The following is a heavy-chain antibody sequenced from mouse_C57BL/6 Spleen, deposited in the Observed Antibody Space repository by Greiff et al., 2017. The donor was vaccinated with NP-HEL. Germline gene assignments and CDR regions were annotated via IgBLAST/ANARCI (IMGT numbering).Heavy chain of an antibody. CDR1: GYTFTDYN. D-gene: IGHD3-1*01. V-gene: IGHV1-18*01. J-gene: IGHJ4*01. CDR2: INPNNGGT. Sequence: EVKLVESGPELVKPGASVKIPCKASGYTFTDYNMDWVKQSHGKSLEWIGDINPNNGGTIYNQKFKGKATLTVDKSSSTAYMELRSLTSEDTAVYYCARGANHYYAMDYWGQGTSVTVSS. CDR3: ARGANHYYAMDY.